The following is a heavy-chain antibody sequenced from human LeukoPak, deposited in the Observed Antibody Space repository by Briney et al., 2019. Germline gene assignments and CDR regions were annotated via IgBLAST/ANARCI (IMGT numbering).Heavy chain of an antibody. J-gene: IGHJ5*02. V-gene: IGHV4-4*09. Sequence: AETLSLTCTVSGGSISSYYWSWFRQPPGRGLEGIGYIYTSGSTNYNPSLKRRVSISVDTSKNQFSLKLSSVTAADTGVYYCAKTPWFDPWGQGTLVTVSS. CDR1: GGSISSYY. CDR3: AKTPWFDP. CDR2: IYTSGST.